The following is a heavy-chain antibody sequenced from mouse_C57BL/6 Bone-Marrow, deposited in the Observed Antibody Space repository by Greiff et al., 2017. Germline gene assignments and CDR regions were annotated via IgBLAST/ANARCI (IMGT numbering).Heavy chain of an antibody. Sequence: QVQLQQPGAYLVKPGASLKLSCKASGYTFTSYWITWVKQRPGQGLEWIGDIYPGSGSTNYNEKFKSKATLTVDTSSSTAYMQLSSLTSEDSAVYYCARRETYYGLWFAYWGQGTLVTVSA. V-gene: IGHV1-55*01. CDR2: IYPGSGST. CDR3: ARRETYYGLWFAY. CDR1: GYTFTSYW. D-gene: IGHD1-1*02. J-gene: IGHJ3*01.